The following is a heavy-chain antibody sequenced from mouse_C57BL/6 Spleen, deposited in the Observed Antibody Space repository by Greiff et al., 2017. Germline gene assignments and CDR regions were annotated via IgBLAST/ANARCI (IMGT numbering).Heavy chain of an antibody. D-gene: IGHD1-1*01. J-gene: IGHJ2*01. V-gene: IGHV5-17*01. CDR3: ARTPITTVVPLYYFDY. CDR2: ISSGSSTI. CDR1: GFTFSDYG. Sequence: EVQRVESGGGLVKPGGSLKLSCAASGFTFSDYGMHWVRQAPEKGLEWVAYISSGSSTIYYADTVKGRFTISRDNAKNTLFLQMTSLRSEDTAMYYCARTPITTVVPLYYFDYWGQGTTLTVSS.